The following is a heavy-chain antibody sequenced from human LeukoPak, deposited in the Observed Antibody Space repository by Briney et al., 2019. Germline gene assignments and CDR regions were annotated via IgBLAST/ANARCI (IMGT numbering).Heavy chain of an antibody. CDR1: GGSIGT. CDR2: IFTTEVT. J-gene: IGHJ4*02. Sequence: SETLSLTCSVSGGSIGTWHWIRQPPGKGLEWIGYIFTTEVTNYSPSLKSRVTISVDTSKNQFSLRLTSVTAADTAVYYCARLTYLYYFDYWGQGTLVTVSS. V-gene: IGHV4-4*09. CDR3: ARLTYLYYFDY.